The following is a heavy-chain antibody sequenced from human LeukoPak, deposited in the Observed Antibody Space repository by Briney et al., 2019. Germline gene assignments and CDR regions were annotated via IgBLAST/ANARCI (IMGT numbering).Heavy chain of an antibody. Sequence: PGGSLRLSCAASGFTFSSYWLSWVRQAPGKGLEWVANIKQDGSEKYYVDSVKGRFTTSRDNFKNSLYLQMNSLRAEDTAIYYCVRDGGPYYFDCWGQGTLVTVSS. CDR1: GFTFSSYW. CDR2: IKQDGSEK. D-gene: IGHD3-16*01. J-gene: IGHJ4*02. V-gene: IGHV3-7*01. CDR3: VRDGGPYYFDC.